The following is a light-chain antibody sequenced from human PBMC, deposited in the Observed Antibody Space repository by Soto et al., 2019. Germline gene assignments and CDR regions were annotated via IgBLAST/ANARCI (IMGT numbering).Light chain of an antibody. CDR2: WAS. V-gene: IGKV4-1*01. CDR1: QSVLYSSNNKNY. CDR3: QQYYSTPRT. J-gene: IGKJ1*01. Sequence: DIVMTQSPDSLAVSLGERATINCKSSQSVLYSSNNKNYLAWYQQKPGQPPKLLIYWASTRESGVPDRLSGRGSGTDFTLTISSLQAEDVAVYYCQQYYSTPRTFGQGPKVEIK.